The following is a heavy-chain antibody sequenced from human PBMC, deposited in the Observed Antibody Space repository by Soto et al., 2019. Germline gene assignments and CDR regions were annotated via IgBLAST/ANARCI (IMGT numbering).Heavy chain of an antibody. J-gene: IGHJ3*02. CDR2: IFSNDEK. Sequence: QVTLKESGPVLVKPTETLTLTCTVSGFSLSNARMGVSWIRQPPGKALEWLAHIFSNDEKSYSTALKSRLTISKDTSDSQVVLTMTHMDPVDTATYYGARKTGGPGAFDIWGQGTMVTVSS. CDR1: GFSLSNARMG. V-gene: IGHV2-26*01. CDR3: ARKTGGPGAFDI.